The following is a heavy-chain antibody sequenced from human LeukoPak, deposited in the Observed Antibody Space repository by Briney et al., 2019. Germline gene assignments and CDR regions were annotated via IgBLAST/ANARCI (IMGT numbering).Heavy chain of an antibody. J-gene: IGHJ4*02. CDR2: IDNDGNNI. V-gene: IGHV3-74*01. CDR3: IRDNSSGWTTFDY. D-gene: IGHD6-19*01. CDR1: GFTFSSYW. Sequence: GGSLRLSCAASGFTFSSYWMHWVRQAPGKGLVWVSRIDNDGNNIRYADSVKGRFTISRDNAKNTLYLQMNSLRAEDTAVYYCIRDNSSGWTTFDYWGQGTLVTVSS.